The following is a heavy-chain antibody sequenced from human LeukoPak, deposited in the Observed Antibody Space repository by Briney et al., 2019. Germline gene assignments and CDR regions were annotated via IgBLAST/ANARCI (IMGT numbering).Heavy chain of an antibody. CDR2: IYYTGTT. J-gene: IGHJ4*02. V-gene: IGHV4-39*01. Sequence: SETLSLTCTVSGDSISSGGYYWGWIRQPPGKGLEWIGTIYYTGTTHYNPSLKSRVTLSVDTSKNQFSLKLSSVTAADTAVYYCARILEGFFDYWGQGTLVTVSS. CDR3: ARILEGFFDY. CDR1: GDSISSGGYY.